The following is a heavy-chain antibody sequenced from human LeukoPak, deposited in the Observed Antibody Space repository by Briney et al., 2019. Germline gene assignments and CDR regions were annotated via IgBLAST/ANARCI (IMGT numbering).Heavy chain of an antibody. V-gene: IGHV4-59*08. CDR3: ARGGSGWNYYYYYMDV. CDR2: IHYSGST. CDR1: GSSISSYY. Sequence: PSETLSLTCTVSGSSISSYYWSWIRQPPGKGLEWIGYIHYSGSTHYNPSLRSRVTISVDTSKNQFSLKLSSVTAADTAVYYCARGGSGWNYYYYYMDVWGKGTTVTISS. J-gene: IGHJ6*03. D-gene: IGHD6-19*01.